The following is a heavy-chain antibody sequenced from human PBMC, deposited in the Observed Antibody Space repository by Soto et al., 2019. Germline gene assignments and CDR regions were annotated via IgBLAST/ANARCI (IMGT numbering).Heavy chain of an antibody. J-gene: IGHJ6*02. CDR1: GFTFSSYS. V-gene: IGHV3-48*02. D-gene: IGHD2-21*01. CDR2: ISSSSSTI. Sequence: EVQLVESGGGLVQPGGSLRLSCAASGFTFSSYSMNWVRQAPGKGLEWVSYISSSSSTIYYADSVKGRFTISRDNAKNSLYLQMNSLRDEDTAVYYCARVALIEGPYYYYYYGMDVWGQGTTVTVSS. CDR3: ARVALIEGPYYYYYYGMDV.